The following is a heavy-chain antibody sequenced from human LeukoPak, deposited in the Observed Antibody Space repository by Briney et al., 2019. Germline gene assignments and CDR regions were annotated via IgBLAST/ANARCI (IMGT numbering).Heavy chain of an antibody. CDR1: RYTFTSYG. CDR2: ISAHNGNT. Sequence: ASVKVSCKASRYTFTSYGISWVRQAPGQGLAWMGFISAHNGNTNCAQKLQGRVTMTTDTSTSTAYMELRNLRSDYTAVYYCARVRGYSYGYGDYWGQGTLVTVSS. CDR3: ARVRGYSYGYGDY. J-gene: IGHJ4*02. V-gene: IGHV1-18*04. D-gene: IGHD5-18*01.